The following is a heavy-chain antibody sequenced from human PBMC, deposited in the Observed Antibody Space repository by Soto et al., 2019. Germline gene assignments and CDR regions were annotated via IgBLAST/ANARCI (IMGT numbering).Heavy chain of an antibody. J-gene: IGHJ5*02. Sequence: QLQLQESGSGLVKPSQTLSLTCTVSGGSISSGDYSWSWLRQPPGKGLEWIGYIYHSGSTYFNPSLRSRGSISVDRSENHFSLRLSSVTAADTAMYYCARVSGGDWILGRGWFDPWGQGMLVTVSS. CDR3: ARVSGGDWILGRGWFDP. CDR2: IYHSGST. V-gene: IGHV4-30-2*01. D-gene: IGHD2-21*02. CDR1: GGSISSGDYS.